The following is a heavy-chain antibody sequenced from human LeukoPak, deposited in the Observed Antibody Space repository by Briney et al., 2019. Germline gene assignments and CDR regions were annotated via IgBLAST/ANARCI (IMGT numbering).Heavy chain of an antibody. Sequence: GESLRLSCAASGFTFSSYWMSWVRQTPGKGLEWVAHLNQDGSERYYVDSVKGRFTISRENAKNSLYLQMNSLRAEDTAVYYCAKCGSGSNFDYWGQGILVTVSS. CDR3: AKCGSGSNFDY. J-gene: IGHJ4*02. D-gene: IGHD3-10*01. V-gene: IGHV3-7*02. CDR2: LNQDGSER. CDR1: GFTFSSYW.